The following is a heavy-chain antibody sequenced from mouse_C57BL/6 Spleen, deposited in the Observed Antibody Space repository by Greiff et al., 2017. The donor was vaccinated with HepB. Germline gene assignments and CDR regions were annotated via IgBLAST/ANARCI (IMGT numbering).Heavy chain of an antibody. V-gene: IGHV1-20*01. CDR2: INPYNGDT. CDR3: ARSTVVATRYFDV. D-gene: IGHD1-1*01. Sequence: VQLQQSGPELVKPGDSVKISCKASGYSFTGYFMNWVMQSHGKSLEWIGRINPYNGDTFYNQKFKGKATLTVDKSSSTAHMELRSLTSEDSAVYYCARSTVVATRYFDVWGTGTTVTVSS. CDR1: GYSFTGYF. J-gene: IGHJ1*03.